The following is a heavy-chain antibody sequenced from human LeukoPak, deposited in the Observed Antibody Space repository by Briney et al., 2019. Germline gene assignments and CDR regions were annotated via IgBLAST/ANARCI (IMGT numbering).Heavy chain of an antibody. V-gene: IGHV4-34*01. J-gene: IGHJ5*02. D-gene: IGHD6-19*01. CDR2: INHSGST. Sequence: SSETLSLTCAVYGGSFSGYYWSWIRQPPGKGLEWIGEINHSGSTNYNPSLKSRVTISVDTSKNQFSLKLRSVTAADTAVYYCARKTWSSKAVRFDPGGQGTLVTVSS. CDR1: GGSFSGYY. CDR3: ARKTWSSKAVRFDP.